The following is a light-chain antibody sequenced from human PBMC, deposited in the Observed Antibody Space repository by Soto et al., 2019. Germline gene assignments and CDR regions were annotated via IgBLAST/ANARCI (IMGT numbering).Light chain of an antibody. V-gene: IGKV4-1*01. CDR1: QSVLYSSNNKNY. Sequence: DIVMTQSPDSLAVSLGERATINCKSSQSVLYSSNNKNYLAWYQQKPGQPPKLLIYWVSTRESGVPDRFSGRGSGTDLTIPISSLQAEDVAVYYCQQYSSTPRTFGQGNKVEIK. CDR2: WVS. CDR3: QQYSSTPRT. J-gene: IGKJ1*01.